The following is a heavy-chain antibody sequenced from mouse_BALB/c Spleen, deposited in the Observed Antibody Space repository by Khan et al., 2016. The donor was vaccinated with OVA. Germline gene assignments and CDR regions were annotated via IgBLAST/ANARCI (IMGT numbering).Heavy chain of an antibody. D-gene: IGHD2-1*01. CDR1: GFTFSSFG. CDR3: ARGNCAWFAY. CDR2: ISSDSYTI. J-gene: IGHJ3*01. Sequence: EVKLVESGGGLVQPGGSRKLSCAASGFTFSSFGMHWVRQAPEKGLEWVAYISSDSYTIYYADTVKGRFPISRDNPRKTLFLQMTSLGSEDTAMYYWARGNCAWFAYWGQGTLVTVSA. V-gene: IGHV5-17*02.